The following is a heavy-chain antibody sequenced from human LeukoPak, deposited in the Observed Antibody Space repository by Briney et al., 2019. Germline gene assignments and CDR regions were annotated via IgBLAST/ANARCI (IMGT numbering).Heavy chain of an antibody. CDR2: ISSSSSTI. Sequence: PGGSLRLSCAASGFTFSSYSMNWVRQAPGKGLEWVSCISSSSSTIYYADSVKGRFTISRDNSKNMLYLQMNTLRAEDTAVYYCTRGMKTSAPYYYYYYMDVWGTGTTVTVSS. D-gene: IGHD1-26*01. CDR3: TRGMKTSAPYYYYYYMDV. V-gene: IGHV3-48*01. CDR1: GFTFSSYS. J-gene: IGHJ6*03.